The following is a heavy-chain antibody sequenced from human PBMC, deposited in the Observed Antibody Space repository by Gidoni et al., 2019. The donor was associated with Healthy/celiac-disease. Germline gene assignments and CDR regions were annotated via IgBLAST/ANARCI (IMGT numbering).Heavy chain of an antibody. CDR1: GGSFSGYY. V-gene: IGHV4-34*01. J-gene: IGHJ6*02. Sequence: QVQLQQWGAGLLKPSETLSLTCAVYGGSFSGYYWSWIRQPPGKGLEWIGEINHSGSTNYNPSLKSRVTISVDTSKNQFSLKLSSVTAADTAVYYCARVGTTRGTGNYYYYYGMDVWGQGTTVTVSS. D-gene: IGHD3-10*01. CDR2: INHSGST. CDR3: ARVGTTRGTGNYYYYYGMDV.